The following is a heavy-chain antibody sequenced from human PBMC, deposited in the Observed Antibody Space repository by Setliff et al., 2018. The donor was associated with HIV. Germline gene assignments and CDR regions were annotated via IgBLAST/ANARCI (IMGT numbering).Heavy chain of an antibody. D-gene: IGHD4-17*01. CDR3: AGMGDRVDMTTATTFGYFQD. Sequence: GEFLETSCQGSGYSFSTYWFAWVRQMHGKGLEWLGIMYPGTSTTKYSPSFQGQVTSSADKSISTAYLQWTSLKASDTATYYCAGMGDRVDMTTATTFGYFQDWGQGTLVTVSS. CDR2: MYPGTSTT. J-gene: IGHJ1*01. V-gene: IGHV5-51*01. CDR1: GYSFSTYW.